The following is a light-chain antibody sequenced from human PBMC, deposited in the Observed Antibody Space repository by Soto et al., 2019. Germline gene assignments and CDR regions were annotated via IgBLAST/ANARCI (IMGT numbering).Light chain of an antibody. CDR3: QQRNVWPPIT. CDR1: QSIHTS. Sequence: EIVLTHSPGTLSLSPWEIATLSCWASQSIHTSLAWYQQKPGQPPRLVVYDSTLRANGVPDRFGGSRSGTEFTLTINNLEPEDFAVYYCQQRNVWPPITFGHGTRLEIK. CDR2: DST. V-gene: IGKV3-11*01. J-gene: IGKJ5*01.